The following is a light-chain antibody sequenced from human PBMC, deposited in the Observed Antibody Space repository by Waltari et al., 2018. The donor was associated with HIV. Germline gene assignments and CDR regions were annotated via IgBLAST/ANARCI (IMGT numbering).Light chain of an antibody. CDR3: SSYAGSNNLV. CDR1: SSDVGPYDY. Sequence: QSALTQPPSASGSPGQSVTISCTGTSSDVGPYDYVYWYQQHPGKAPKLMIYEVSKRPSGVPDRSSGSKSANTASLTVSGLQEDDEADYYCSSYAGSNNLVFGGGTKLTVL. J-gene: IGLJ3*02. CDR2: EVS. V-gene: IGLV2-8*01.